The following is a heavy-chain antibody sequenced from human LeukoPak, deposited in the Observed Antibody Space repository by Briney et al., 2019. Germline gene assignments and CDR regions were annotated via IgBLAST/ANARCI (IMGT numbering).Heavy chain of an antibody. V-gene: IGHV1-46*01. D-gene: IGHD6-19*01. Sequence: GASVKVSCKASGYTFTSYYMHWVRQAPGQGLEWMGIINPSGGSTSYAQKFQGRVTMTRDTSTSTVYMELSSLRSEDTAVYYCARDGVRIAVAGTSRYFQHWGQGTLVTVSS. J-gene: IGHJ1*01. CDR2: INPSGGST. CDR3: ARDGVRIAVAGTSRYFQH. CDR1: GYTFTSYY.